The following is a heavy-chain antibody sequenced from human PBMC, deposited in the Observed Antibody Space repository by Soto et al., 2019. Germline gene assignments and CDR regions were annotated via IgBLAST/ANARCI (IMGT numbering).Heavy chain of an antibody. J-gene: IGHJ4*02. V-gene: IGHV3-33*01. CDR2: IWYDGSNK. CDR3: ARDIVATIYYFDY. CDR1: GFTFSSYG. D-gene: IGHD5-12*01. Sequence: QVQLVESGGGVVQPGRSLRLSCAASGFTFSSYGMHWVRQAPGKGLEWVAVIWYDGSNKYYADSVKGRFTISRDNSKNTLYLQMNSLRAEDTAVYYCARDIVATIYYFDYWGQGTLVTVSS.